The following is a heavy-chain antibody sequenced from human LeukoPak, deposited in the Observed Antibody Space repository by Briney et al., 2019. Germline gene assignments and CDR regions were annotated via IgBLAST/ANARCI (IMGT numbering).Heavy chain of an antibody. Sequence: VASVKVSCKASGYTFTGYYMHWVRQAPGQGLEWMGWINPNSGGTNYAQKFQGRVTMTRDTSISTAYMELSRLRSDDTAVYYCARDRSFERAYDSWSGYPLAPWGQGTLVTVSS. J-gene: IGHJ5*02. CDR1: GYTFTGYY. V-gene: IGHV1-2*02. D-gene: IGHD3-3*01. CDR3: ARDRSFERAYDSWSGYPLAP. CDR2: INPNSGGT.